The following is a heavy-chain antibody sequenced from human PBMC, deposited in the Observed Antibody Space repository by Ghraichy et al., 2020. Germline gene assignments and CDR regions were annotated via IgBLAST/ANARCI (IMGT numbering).Heavy chain of an antibody. V-gene: IGHV4-59*01. CDR1: GGSISSYY. CDR2: IYYSGNT. J-gene: IGHJ3*02. Sequence: SETLSLTCTVSGGSISSYYWNWIRQTPGKGLEWIGKIYYSGNTNYNPSLKSRVTISVDTSKNQFSLKLSSVTSADTAVYYCARKGYCSSSNCYNAFDIWGQGTMVSVSS. CDR3: ARKGYCSSSNCYNAFDI. D-gene: IGHD2-2*02.